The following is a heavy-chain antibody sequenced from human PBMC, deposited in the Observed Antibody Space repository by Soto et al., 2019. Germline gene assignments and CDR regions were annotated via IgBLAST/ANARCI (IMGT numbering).Heavy chain of an antibody. Sequence: QVQLVQSGAEVKKPGASVKVSCKASGYTFTSYDINWVRQATGQGLEWMGWMNPNSGNTGCAQKFQGRVTMSRNTALSTAYMELSSLRSENTAVYYCATTLYGDNVDYWGQGTLVTVSS. D-gene: IGHD4-17*01. CDR2: MNPNSGNT. CDR3: ATTLYGDNVDY. CDR1: GYTFTSYD. J-gene: IGHJ4*02. V-gene: IGHV1-8*01.